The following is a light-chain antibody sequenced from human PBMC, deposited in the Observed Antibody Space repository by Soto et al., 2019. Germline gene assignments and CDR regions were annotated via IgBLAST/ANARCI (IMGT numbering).Light chain of an antibody. Sequence: VFTQSPGTLSLSPGERATLSCRASQSVSNNYLAWYQQKPGQAPRLVIYGASNRATGIPDRFSASGSGTDFTLTISNLQSEDFAVYYCQQYNDWPRTFGQGTRLEIK. CDR1: QSVSNNY. CDR3: QQYNDWPRT. V-gene: IGKV3-20*01. J-gene: IGKJ5*01. CDR2: GAS.